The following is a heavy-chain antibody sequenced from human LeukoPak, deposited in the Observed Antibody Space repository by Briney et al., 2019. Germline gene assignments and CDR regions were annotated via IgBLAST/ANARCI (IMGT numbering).Heavy chain of an antibody. V-gene: IGHV3-23*01. CDR3: AKDSSGWYGPYYYGMDV. J-gene: IGHJ6*04. CDR2: ISGSGGST. D-gene: IGHD6-19*01. CDR1: GFTFSSYA. Sequence: GGSLRLSCAASGFTFSSYAMSWVRQAPGKGLEWVSAISGSGGSTYYADSAKGRFTIYRDNSKNTLYLQMNSLRAEDTAVYYCAKDSSGWYGPYYYGMDVWGKGTTVTVSS.